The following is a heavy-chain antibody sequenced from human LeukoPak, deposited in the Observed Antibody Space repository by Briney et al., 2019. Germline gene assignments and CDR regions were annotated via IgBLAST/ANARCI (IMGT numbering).Heavy chain of an antibody. J-gene: IGHJ5*02. CDR1: GGSFSGYY. CDR3: ARYESKAAAGCWFDP. Sequence: SETLSLTCAVYGGSFSGYYWSWIRQPPGKGLEWIGEINHSGSTNYNPSLKSRVTISVDTSKNQFSLKLSSVTAADTALYYCARYESKAAAGCWFDPWGQGTLVTVSS. D-gene: IGHD6-13*01. V-gene: IGHV4-34*01. CDR2: INHSGST.